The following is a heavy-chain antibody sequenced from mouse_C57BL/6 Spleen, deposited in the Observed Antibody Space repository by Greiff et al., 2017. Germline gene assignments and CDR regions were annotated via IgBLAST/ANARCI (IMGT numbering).Heavy chain of an antibody. Sequence: DVMLVESGGGLVKPGGSLKLSCAASGFTFSSYAMSWVRQTPEKRLEWVATISDGGSYTYYPDNVKGRFTISRDNAKNNLYLQMSHLKSEDTAMYYCAREGSNFYAMDYWGQGTSVTVSS. CDR1: GFTFSSYA. V-gene: IGHV5-4*01. CDR2: ISDGGSYT. CDR3: AREGSNFYAMDY. D-gene: IGHD2-5*01. J-gene: IGHJ4*01.